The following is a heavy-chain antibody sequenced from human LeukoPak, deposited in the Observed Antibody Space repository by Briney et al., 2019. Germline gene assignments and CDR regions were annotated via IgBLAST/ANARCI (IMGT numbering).Heavy chain of an antibody. CDR3: ARDPGDGYNDYWYFDL. CDR2: IIPILGIA. D-gene: IGHD5-24*01. CDR1: GGTFSSYA. V-gene: IGHV1-69*04. J-gene: IGHJ2*01. Sequence: GASVKVSCKASGGTFSSYAISWVRQAPGQGLEWMGRIIPILGIANYAQKFQDRVTITADKSTSTAYMELSSLRSEDTAVYYCARDPGDGYNDYWYFDLWGRGTLVTVSS.